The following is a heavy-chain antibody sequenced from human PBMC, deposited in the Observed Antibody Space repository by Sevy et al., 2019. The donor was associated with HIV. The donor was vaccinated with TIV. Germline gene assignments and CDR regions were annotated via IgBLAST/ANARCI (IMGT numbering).Heavy chain of an antibody. CDR1: GFTGFTFGDLY. D-gene: IGHD3-22*01. CDR2: ISSSGSSM. V-gene: IGHV3-11*01. CDR3: ATYIYDSSGLDY. J-gene: IGHJ4*02. Sequence: GGSLRLSCAASGFTGFTFGDLYMSWIRQAPGKGLEWVSYISSSGSSMYYADSVKGRFTISRDNAKKSLHLQMNSLRAEDTAFYYCATYIYDSSGLDYWGQGTLVTVSS.